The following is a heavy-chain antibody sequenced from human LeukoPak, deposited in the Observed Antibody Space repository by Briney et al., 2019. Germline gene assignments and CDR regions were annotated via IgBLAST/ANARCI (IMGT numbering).Heavy chain of an antibody. V-gene: IGHV3-23*01. CDR3: AKDRDSSSLYYYYNMDV. CDR1: EFTFSNYA. D-gene: IGHD6-13*01. J-gene: IGHJ6*02. Sequence: GGSLRLSCAASEFTFSNYAMTWDRQAPGKGLEWVSGITGSGGFTYYADSVQGRFTVSRDNSKNTLYLQMNSLRAEDTATYYCAKDRDSSSLYYYYNMDVWGQGATVTVSS. CDR2: ITGSGGFT.